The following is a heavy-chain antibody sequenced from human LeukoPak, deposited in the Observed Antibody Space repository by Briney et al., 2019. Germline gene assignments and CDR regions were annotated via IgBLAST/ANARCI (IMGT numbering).Heavy chain of an antibody. V-gene: IGHV1-46*01. CDR2: INPSGGST. CDR3: ARLAVAGFDY. Sequence: ASVKVSCKASGYTFTSYYMHWVRQAPGQGLEWMGIINPSGGSTSYAQKFQGRVTMTRDMSTSTVYMGLSSLRSEDTAVYYCARLAVAGFDYWGQGTLVTVSS. J-gene: IGHJ4*02. D-gene: IGHD6-19*01. CDR1: GYTFTSYY.